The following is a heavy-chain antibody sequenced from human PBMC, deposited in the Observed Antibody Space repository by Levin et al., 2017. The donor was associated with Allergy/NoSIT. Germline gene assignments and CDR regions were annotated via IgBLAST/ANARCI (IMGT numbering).Heavy chain of an antibody. CDR1: GFTFSNYY. D-gene: IGHD3-10*01. Sequence: HPGGSLRLSCAASGFTFSNYYMHWVRQAPGKGLEYVSAISNSGGSTYYANSVKGRFTISRDNSKNTLYLQLGSLRAEDMAVYHCARAPFYYGSAKYYFDYWGQGTLVTVSS. CDR3: ARAPFYYGSAKYYFDY. J-gene: IGHJ4*02. V-gene: IGHV3-64*01. CDR2: ISNSGGST.